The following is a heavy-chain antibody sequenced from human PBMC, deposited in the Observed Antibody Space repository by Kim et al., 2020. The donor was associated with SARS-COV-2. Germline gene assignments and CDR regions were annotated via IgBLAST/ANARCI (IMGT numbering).Heavy chain of an antibody. CDR1: GFTFSSYS. J-gene: IGHJ4*02. CDR3: ARGDPFTAYFDY. CDR2: ISSSSSTI. V-gene: IGHV3-48*02. D-gene: IGHD2-21*02. Sequence: GGSLRLSCAASGFTFSSYSMNWVRQAPGKGLEWVSYISSSSSTIYYADSVKGRFTISRDNAKNSLFQQMNSLRDEDTAVFYCARGDPFTAYFDYWGQGTLVTVSS.